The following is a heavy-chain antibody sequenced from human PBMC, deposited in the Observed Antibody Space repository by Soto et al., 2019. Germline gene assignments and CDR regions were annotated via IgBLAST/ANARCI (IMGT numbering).Heavy chain of an antibody. J-gene: IGHJ4*02. CDR3: TVWLYGATICY. V-gene: IGHV3-15*01. D-gene: IGHD5-12*01. Sequence: EVQLVESGGGLVKPGGSLRLSCAASGFTFSNAWMSWVRQAPGKGLEWVGHIKSKTDGGTTDYAAPVKGRFTISRDDSKNTLYLQMNSLKTGDTAVYYCTVWLYGATICYWGQGTLVTVSS. CDR1: GFTFSNAW. CDR2: IKSKTDGGTT.